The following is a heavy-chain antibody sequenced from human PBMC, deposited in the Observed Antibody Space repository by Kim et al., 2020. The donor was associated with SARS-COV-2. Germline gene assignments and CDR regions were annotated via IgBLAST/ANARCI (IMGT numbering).Heavy chain of an antibody. J-gene: IGHJ6*02. D-gene: IGHD1-26*01. Sequence: VKGRFTISRDNAKNSLYLQRNSLRDEDTAVDYCARDRSGSYAFYYYGMDVWGQGTTVTVSS. V-gene: IGHV3-48*02. CDR3: ARDRSGSYAFYYYGMDV.